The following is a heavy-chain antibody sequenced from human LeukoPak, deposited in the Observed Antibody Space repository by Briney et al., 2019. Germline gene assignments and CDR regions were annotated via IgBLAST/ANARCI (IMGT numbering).Heavy chain of an antibody. V-gene: IGHV1-69*13. CDR3: ATGGGNYYGSGSYYSKFDY. CDR1: GGTFSSYA. J-gene: IGHJ4*02. Sequence: GASVKVSCKASGGTFSSYAISWVRQAPGQGLEWMGGIIPIFGTANYAQKFQGRVTITADESTSTAYMELSSLRSEDTAVYYCATGGGNYYGSGSYYSKFDYWGQGTLVTVSS. CDR2: IIPIFGTA. D-gene: IGHD3-10*01.